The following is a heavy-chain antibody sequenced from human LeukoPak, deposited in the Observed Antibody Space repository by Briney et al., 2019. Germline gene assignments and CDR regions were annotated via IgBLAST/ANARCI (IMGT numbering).Heavy chain of an antibody. V-gene: IGHV3-23*01. CDR2: ISGSGGST. CDR3: AKGGMVRVLFDI. Sequence: GGSLRLSCATSGFTFSSYSMNWVRQAPGKGLEWVPAISGSGGSTYYADSVKGRFTISRDNSKNTLYLQMNSLRAEDTAVYYCAKGGMVRVLFDIWGQGTMVTVSS. CDR1: GFTFSSYS. J-gene: IGHJ3*02. D-gene: IGHD3-10*01.